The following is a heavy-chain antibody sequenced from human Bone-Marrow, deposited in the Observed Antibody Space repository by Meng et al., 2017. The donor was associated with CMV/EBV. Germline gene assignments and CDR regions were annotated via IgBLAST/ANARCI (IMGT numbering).Heavy chain of an antibody. V-gene: IGHV5-51*01. Sequence: GKSLKISCKASGYGFASHWIGWVRQMPGKGLEWMGIIHPVDSDTRYRPPFQGQVTISADKSITTASLQWSSLKASDTAMDYCVRTTDGHNFLDYIDDWGQGTLVTVSS. D-gene: IGHD5-24*01. CDR3: VRTTDGHNFLDYIDD. J-gene: IGHJ4*02. CDR1: GYGFASHW. CDR2: IHPVDSDT.